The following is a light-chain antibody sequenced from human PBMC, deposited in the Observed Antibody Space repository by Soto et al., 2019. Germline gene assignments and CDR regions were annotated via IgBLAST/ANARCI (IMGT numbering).Light chain of an antibody. CDR3: QQYGTSLPWT. V-gene: IGKV3-20*01. CDR1: QSLTTDY. CDR2: NAS. J-gene: IGKJ1*01. Sequence: EIVLTQSPGTLSLSPGERATLSCRASQSLTTDYLDWFQQKPGQAPRLLLFNASSRATGIPDRFSGSGSGKDLTLTISRLEPEDFAVSYCQQYGTSLPWTFGQGTKVEIK.